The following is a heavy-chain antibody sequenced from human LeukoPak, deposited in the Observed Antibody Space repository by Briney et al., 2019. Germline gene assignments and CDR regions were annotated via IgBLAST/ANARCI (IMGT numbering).Heavy chain of an antibody. J-gene: IGHJ4*02. D-gene: IGHD6-25*01. CDR1: GFTSSDHY. CDR3: ATSNSNGLSLFDY. Sequence: PGGSLRLSCVVSGFTSSDHYIDWARQAPGKGLEWVGRIRNKVNSYTIEYAASVKDRFTISRDDSKNSVWLQMNSLKTEDSAVYYCATSNSNGLSLFDYWGQGTLVTVSS. CDR2: IRNKVNSYTI. V-gene: IGHV3-72*01.